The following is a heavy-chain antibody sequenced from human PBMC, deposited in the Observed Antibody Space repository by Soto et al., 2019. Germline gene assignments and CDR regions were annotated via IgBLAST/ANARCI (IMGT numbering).Heavy chain of an antibody. CDR3: AREYYYGSGSYYFVPDYYYYMDV. CDR2: TRNKANSYTT. CDR1: GFTFSDHY. V-gene: IGHV3-72*01. J-gene: IGHJ6*03. D-gene: IGHD3-10*01. Sequence: GGSLRLSCAASGFTFSDHYMDWVRQAPGKGLEWVGRTRNKANSYTTEYAASVKGRFTISRDDSKNSLYLQMNSLKTEDTAVYYCAREYYYGSGSYYFVPDYYYYMDVWGKGTTVTVSS.